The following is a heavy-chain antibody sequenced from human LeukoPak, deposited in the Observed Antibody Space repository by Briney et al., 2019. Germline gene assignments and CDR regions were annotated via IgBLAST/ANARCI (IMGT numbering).Heavy chain of an antibody. CDR1: GGSISSGGYY. CDR3: ARDCSGGSCYRGYYYYYGMDV. D-gene: IGHD2-15*01. CDR2: IYYSGST. J-gene: IGHJ6*02. Sequence: PSQTLSLTCTVSGGSISSGGYYWSWIRQHPGKGLEWIGYIYYSGSTYYNPSLKSRVTISVDTSKNQFSLKLSSATAADTAVYYCARDCSGGSCYRGYYYYYGMDVWGQGTTVTVSS. V-gene: IGHV4-31*03.